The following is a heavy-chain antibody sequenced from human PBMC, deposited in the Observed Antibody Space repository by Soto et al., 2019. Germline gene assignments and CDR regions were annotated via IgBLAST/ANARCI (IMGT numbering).Heavy chain of an antibody. CDR3: AAVYYDSSGSPLDWYFDL. J-gene: IGHJ2*01. Sequence: SVKVSCKASGYTFTGYYMHWVRQAPGQGLEWIGWIVVGSGNTNYAQKFQERVTITRDMSTSTAYMELSSLRSEDTAVYYCAAVYYDSSGSPLDWYFDLWGRGTLVTVSS. CDR1: GYTFTGYY. V-gene: IGHV1-58*02. D-gene: IGHD3-22*01. CDR2: IVVGSGNT.